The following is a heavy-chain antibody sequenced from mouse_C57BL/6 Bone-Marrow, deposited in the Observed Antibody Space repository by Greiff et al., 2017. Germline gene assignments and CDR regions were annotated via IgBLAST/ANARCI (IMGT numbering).Heavy chain of an antibody. D-gene: IGHD1-1*01. CDR2: IDPENGDT. CDR1: GFNIKDDY. V-gene: IGHV14-4*01. CDR3: ARIGSSYNYYAMDY. J-gene: IGHJ4*01. Sequence: EVQLQQSGAELVRPGASVKLSCTASGFNIKDDYMHWVKQRPEQGLEWIGWIDPENGDTEYASKFQGKAIITADTSSNTAYLQLSSLTSEDSAVYYCARIGSSYNYYAMDYWGQGTSVTVSS.